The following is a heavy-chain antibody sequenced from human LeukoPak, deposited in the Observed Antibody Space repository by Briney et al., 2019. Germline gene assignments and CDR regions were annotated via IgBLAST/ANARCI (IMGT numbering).Heavy chain of an antibody. V-gene: IGHV4-39*01. CDR1: GSSISSGGYY. CDR3: ASPGGGPTDY. CDR2: IYYSGGT. D-gene: IGHD3-16*01. Sequence: PSETLSLTCTVSGSSISSGGYYWGWIRQPPGKGLEWIGSIYYSGGTYYNPSLESRVTISVDTSKNQFSLKLSSVTAADTAVYYCASPGGGPTDYWGQGTLVTVSS. J-gene: IGHJ4*02.